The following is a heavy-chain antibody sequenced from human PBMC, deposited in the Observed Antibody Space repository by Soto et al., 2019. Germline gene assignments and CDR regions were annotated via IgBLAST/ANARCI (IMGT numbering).Heavy chain of an antibody. CDR1: GYTFTRSG. V-gene: IGHV1-18*01. J-gene: IGHJ6*02. D-gene: IGHD6-6*01. CDR2: ISSYNGDT. Sequence: QVQLVQSGAEVKKPGASVKVSCKASGYTFTRSGISWVRQAPGQGPEWMGWISSYNGDTNYAQTFQGRVTMTADTSTSTAYIELRSRISDDTAVYYFARELVTPYNNSGMDVWGQGTPFTASS. CDR3: ARELVTPYNNSGMDV.